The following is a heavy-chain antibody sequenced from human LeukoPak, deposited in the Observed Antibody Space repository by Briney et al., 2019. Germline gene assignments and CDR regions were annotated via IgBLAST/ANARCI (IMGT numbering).Heavy chain of an antibody. D-gene: IGHD2-15*01. CDR2: INPNSGDT. J-gene: IGHJ3*02. CDR1: GYTFTGYY. V-gene: IGHV1-2*02. CDR3: ARGLGYCSGGTCAPGALDI. Sequence: ASVKVSCKASGYTFTGYYIHWVRQAPGQGLEWMGWINPNSGDTNYAQNFQGRVTMTRDRSISTAYMELSRLTSDDTAVYSCARGLGYCSGGTCAPGALDIWGQGTMVTVSS.